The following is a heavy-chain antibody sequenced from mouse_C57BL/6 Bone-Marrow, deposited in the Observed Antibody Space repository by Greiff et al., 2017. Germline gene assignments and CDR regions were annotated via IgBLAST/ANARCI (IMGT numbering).Heavy chain of an antibody. CDR2: IDPSDSYT. CDR1: GYTFTSYW. Sequence: VQLQQPGAELVMPGASVKLSCKASGYTFTSYWMHWVKQRPGQGLEWIGEIDPSDSYTNYNQKFKGKSTLTVDKSSSTAYMQLSSLTSEDSAVYYCARSGRRYFDYWGQGTTLTVSA. V-gene: IGHV1-69*01. J-gene: IGHJ2*01. CDR3: ARSGRRYFDY.